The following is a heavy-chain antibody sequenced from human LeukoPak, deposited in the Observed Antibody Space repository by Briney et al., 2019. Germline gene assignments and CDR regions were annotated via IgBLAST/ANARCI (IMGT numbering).Heavy chain of an antibody. Sequence: SETLSLTCAVYGGSFSGYYWSWIREPPGKGLEWIGEINHSGSTNYKPPLKSRVTISVDTSKNPFSLKLSSVTAADTAVYYCARGQYSSSWYKDYWGQGTLVTVSS. V-gene: IGHV4-34*01. J-gene: IGHJ4*02. CDR2: INHSGST. D-gene: IGHD6-13*01. CDR3: ARGQYSSSWYKDY. CDR1: GGSFSGYY.